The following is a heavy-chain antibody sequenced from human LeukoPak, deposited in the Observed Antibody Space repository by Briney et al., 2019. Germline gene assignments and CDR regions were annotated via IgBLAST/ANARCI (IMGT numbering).Heavy chain of an antibody. D-gene: IGHD1-1*01. J-gene: IGHJ4*02. CDR2: INIGDGET. V-gene: IGHV1-3*04. Sequence: GASVKVSCKASGYTFTSFVIHWVRRAPGQRLEWMGWINIGDGETKYSQKFQDRVTIARDTSASTAYMELGSLRSEDTAIYYCARDRGGTGDFDYWGQGTLVTVSS. CDR3: ARDRGGTGDFDY. CDR1: GYTFTSFV.